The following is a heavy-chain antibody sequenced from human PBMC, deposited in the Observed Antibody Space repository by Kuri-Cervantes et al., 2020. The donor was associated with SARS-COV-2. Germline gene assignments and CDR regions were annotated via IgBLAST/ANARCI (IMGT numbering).Heavy chain of an antibody. J-gene: IGHJ3*02. D-gene: IGHD1-26*01. CDR1: GFTFSSYT. CDR3: ARDREWELLHAGAFDI. CDR2: ISSDGSKK. V-gene: IGHV3-30-3*01. Sequence: LSLTCAASGFTFSSYTMHWVRQAPGKGLEWVAIISSDGSKKYFANSVKGRFTISRDNPRNTLFLQLNGLRPEDTAVYYCARDREWELLHAGAFDIWGQGTMVTVSS.